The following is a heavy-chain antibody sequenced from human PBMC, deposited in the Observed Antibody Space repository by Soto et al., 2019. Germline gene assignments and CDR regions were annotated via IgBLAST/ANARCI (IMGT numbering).Heavy chain of an antibody. Sequence: QVQLVQSGPEVKKPGSSVKVSCKASGDTFNSYVITWVRQAPGQGLEWLGGIIPAFGTTSYAQNFQDRLTSTAEAAATTDHMELSSLTSDDTAMYYCTRSYGYTFGGSLDNWGQGTLVTVSS. CDR2: IIPAFGTT. V-gene: IGHV1-69*01. CDR1: GDTFNSYV. CDR3: TRSYGYTFGGSLDN. J-gene: IGHJ4*02. D-gene: IGHD5-18*01.